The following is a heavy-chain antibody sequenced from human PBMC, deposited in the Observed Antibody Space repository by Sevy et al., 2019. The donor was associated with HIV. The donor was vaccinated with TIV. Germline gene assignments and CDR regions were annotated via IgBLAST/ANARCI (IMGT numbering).Heavy chain of an antibody. V-gene: IGHV3-21*06. D-gene: IGHD4-17*01. J-gene: IGHJ4*02. Sequence: GGSLRLSCAASGFTFSSYSMNWVRQAPGKGLEWVSSISSSSTYIYYADSMKGRNTISRDNAKNSLYLEMHSLRAEDTAVYYCARDGRKHGEGSFDYWGQRTLVTVSS. CDR1: GFTFSSYS. CDR2: ISSSSTYI. CDR3: ARDGRKHGEGSFDY.